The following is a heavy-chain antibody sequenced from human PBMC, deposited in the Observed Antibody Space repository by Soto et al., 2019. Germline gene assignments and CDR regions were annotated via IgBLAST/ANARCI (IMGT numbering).Heavy chain of an antibody. V-gene: IGHV1-2*02. J-gene: IGHJ6*02. Sequence: ASVKVSCKASGYTFTGYYIHWMRQAPGQGLEWMGWINPNGGATNYAQNFQGRVTMTMDTSITTAYMEVRRLKSDDTALYYCARAIDKFYYFYYGMDVWGQGTTVTVSS. CDR2: INPNGGAT. CDR1: GYTFTGYY. CDR3: ARAIDKFYYFYYGMDV.